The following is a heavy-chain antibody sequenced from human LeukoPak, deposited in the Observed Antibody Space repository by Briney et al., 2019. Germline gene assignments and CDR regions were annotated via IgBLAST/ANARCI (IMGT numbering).Heavy chain of an antibody. CDR3: AREPSSSWYLWFLEY. J-gene: IGHJ4*02. CDR2: ISHDGGEI. Sequence: GGSLRLSCAVSGFSLSLYGIHWVRQAPGKGLEGVAFISHDGGEINYVDSVKGRFTVSRDNSKNTIYLQMNSLRIEDTAVYYCAREPSSSWYLWFLEYWGQGTLVSVSS. V-gene: IGHV3-30*03. CDR1: GFSLSLYG. D-gene: IGHD3-22*01.